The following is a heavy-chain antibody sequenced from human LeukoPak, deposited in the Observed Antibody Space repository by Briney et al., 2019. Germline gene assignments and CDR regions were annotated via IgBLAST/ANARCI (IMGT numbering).Heavy chain of an antibody. CDR2: IYYSGST. D-gene: IGHD2-2*01. CDR3: ARGAIPAAIVEYYFDY. Sequence: SETLSLTCAVYGGSFSGYCWSWIRQPPGKGLEWMGYIYYSGSTNYNPSLKSRVTISVDTSKNHLSLKLSSVTAADTAVYYCARGAIPAAIVEYYFDYWGQGTLVTVSS. J-gene: IGHJ4*02. V-gene: IGHV4-59*01. CDR1: GGSFSGYC.